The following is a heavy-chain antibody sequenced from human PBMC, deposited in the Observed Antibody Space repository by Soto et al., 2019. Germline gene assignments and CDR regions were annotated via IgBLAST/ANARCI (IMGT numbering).Heavy chain of an antibody. CDR2: IYYNGNT. CDR3: ARVRTGYFDY. J-gene: IGHJ4*02. V-gene: IGHV4-59*11. CDR1: GGAINDHY. D-gene: IGHD3-9*01. Sequence: PSEILSLTCTLSGGAINDHYWSFIRQPPGKGLEWIGYIYYNGNTNYNPSLESRVTISVDRSRNQFSLRLTSLTAADTAVYYCARVRTGYFDYWGRGALVTV.